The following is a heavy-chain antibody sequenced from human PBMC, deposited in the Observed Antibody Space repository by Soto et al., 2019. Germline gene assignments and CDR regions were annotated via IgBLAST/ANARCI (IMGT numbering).Heavy chain of an antibody. V-gene: IGHV4-39*01. D-gene: IGHD2-21*01. Sequence: PSETLSLTCTVSGGSISSSSYYWGWIRQPPGKGLEWIGSIYYSGSTYYNPSLKSRVTISVDTSKNQLSLRLSSVTAADTAVYYCARGHPRSFLSTVVVAAYWFDPWGQGTPVTVSS. CDR1: GGSISSSSYY. CDR3: ARGHPRSFLSTVVVAAYWFDP. J-gene: IGHJ5*02. CDR2: IYYSGST.